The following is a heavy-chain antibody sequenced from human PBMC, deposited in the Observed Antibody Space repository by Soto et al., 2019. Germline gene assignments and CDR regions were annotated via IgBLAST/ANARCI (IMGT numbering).Heavy chain of an antibody. D-gene: IGHD6-19*01. Sequence: LRLSCEASGFSSDDYAMHWVRQAPGKGLEWVSGIRWNSGMIGYADSVKGRFSISRDNAAKSLYLEMNSLRAEDTALYYCARGHSSSLDYFDYWGQGILVTVSS. J-gene: IGHJ4*02. CDR2: IRWNSGMI. V-gene: IGHV3-9*02. CDR1: GFSSDDYA. CDR3: ARGHSSSLDYFDY.